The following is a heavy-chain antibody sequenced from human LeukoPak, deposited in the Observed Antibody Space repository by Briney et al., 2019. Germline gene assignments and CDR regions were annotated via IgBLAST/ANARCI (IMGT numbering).Heavy chain of an antibody. CDR3: ARVGCFSSTSCYRGSDY. J-gene: IGHJ4*02. V-gene: IGHV3-48*03. CDR2: ISSSGSTI. Sequence: GGSLRLSCAASGFTFSSYEMNWVRQAPGKGLEWVSYISSSGSTIYYADSVKGRFTISRDNAKNSLYLQMNSLRAEDTAVYYCARVGCFSSTSCYRGSDYWDQGTLVTVSS. D-gene: IGHD2-2*01. CDR1: GFTFSSYE.